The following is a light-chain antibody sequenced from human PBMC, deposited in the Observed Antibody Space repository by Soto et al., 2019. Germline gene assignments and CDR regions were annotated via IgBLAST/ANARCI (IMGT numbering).Light chain of an antibody. CDR1: QSISDT. Sequence: IVMTQSPATLSVSPGGRATLSCRASQSISDTLAWYQQRPGQAPRLLVYSAASRATGFPSRFSVSGSGTDFTLTISSLQSEDFAVYYCQQHDNWPWTFGQGTKV. J-gene: IGKJ1*01. V-gene: IGKV3-15*01. CDR2: SAA. CDR3: QQHDNWPWT.